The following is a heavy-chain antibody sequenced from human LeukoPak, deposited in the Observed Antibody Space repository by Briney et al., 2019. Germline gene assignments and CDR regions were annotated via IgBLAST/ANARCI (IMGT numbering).Heavy chain of an antibody. CDR3: ARHGYGSGIPEDDAFDI. CDR2: IYYSGST. CDR1: GGSTSSSSYY. J-gene: IGHJ3*02. Sequence: SETLSLTCTVSGGSTSSSSYYWGWIRQPPGKGLEWIGSIYYSGSTYYNPSLKSRVTISVDTSKNQFSLKLSSVTAADTAVYYCARHGYGSGIPEDDAFDIWGQGTMATVSS. V-gene: IGHV4-39*01. D-gene: IGHD3-10*01.